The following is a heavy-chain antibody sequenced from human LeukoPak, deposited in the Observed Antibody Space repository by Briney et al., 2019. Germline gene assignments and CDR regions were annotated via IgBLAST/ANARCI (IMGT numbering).Heavy chain of an antibody. V-gene: IGHV3-48*01. CDR2: ISSSSSGI. CDR1: GFTFSSYS. Sequence: GGSLRLSCAASGFTFSSYSMNWVRQAPGKGLEWVSYISSSSSGIYYADSVGGRFTISRDNSKNTLYLQMNSLKAEDTAVYYCAKHVRTSVWFFDFWGQGTLVTVSS. D-gene: IGHD6-19*01. CDR3: AKHVRTSVWFFDF. J-gene: IGHJ4*02.